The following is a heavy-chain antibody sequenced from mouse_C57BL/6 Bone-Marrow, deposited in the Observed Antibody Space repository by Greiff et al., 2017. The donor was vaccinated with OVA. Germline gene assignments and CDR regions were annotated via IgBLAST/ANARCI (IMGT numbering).Heavy chain of an antibody. J-gene: IGHJ2*01. CDR2: FHPYNDDT. Sequence: VQRVESGAELVKPGASVKMSCKASGYTFTTYPIEWMKQNHGKSLEWIGNFHPYNDDTKYNEKFKGKATLTVEKSSSTVYLELSRLTSDDSAVYYCARGTTAIRTGYFDYWGQGTTLTVSS. CDR1: GYTFTTYP. CDR3: ARGTTAIRTGYFDY. V-gene: IGHV1-47*01. D-gene: IGHD1-2*01.